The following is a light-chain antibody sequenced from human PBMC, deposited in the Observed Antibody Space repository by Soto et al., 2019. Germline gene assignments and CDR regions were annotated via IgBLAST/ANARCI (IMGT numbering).Light chain of an antibody. V-gene: IGKV1-9*01. Sequence: IQLTQSPSSLSASVGDRVTITCRASPDIAIYLAWYQQKPGEAPKLLIYAASTLYGGVPSRFSGSGSGTDFALAISSLQAEDVAVYYCQQYYSTPPLTFGGGTMVEIK. J-gene: IGKJ4*01. CDR1: PDIAIY. CDR2: AAS. CDR3: QQYYSTPPLT.